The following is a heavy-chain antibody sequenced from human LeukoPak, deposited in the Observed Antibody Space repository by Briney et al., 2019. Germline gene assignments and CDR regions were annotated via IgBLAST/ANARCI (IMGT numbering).Heavy chain of an antibody. Sequence: ASVKVSCKASGYTFTAYYMHWVRQAPGQGLEWMGVIDPSGGGTSYAQKFQGRVTLTRDTSTSIVYMELSSLTSEDTAVYYCASLGSGSSPIIDFDYWGQGTLVTVCS. CDR2: IDPSGGGT. CDR1: GYTFTAYY. CDR3: ASLGSGSSPIIDFDY. J-gene: IGHJ4*02. V-gene: IGHV1-46*01. D-gene: IGHD3-10*01.